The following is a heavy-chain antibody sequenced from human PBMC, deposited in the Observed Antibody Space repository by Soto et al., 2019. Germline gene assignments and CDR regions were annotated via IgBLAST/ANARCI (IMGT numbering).Heavy chain of an antibody. CDR3: AKGGYSYGGVFDY. J-gene: IGHJ4*02. V-gene: IGHV3-23*01. CDR1: GFTFSTYG. CDR2: IGGGGGGT. D-gene: IGHD5-18*01. Sequence: EVQLLESGGGLVQPGGSLTLSCAASGFTFSTYGMTWVRQAPGKGLEWVSGIGGGGGGTNYADSVKGRFTISRDNSKNALYLQMNSLRAEDTARYDCAKGGYSYGGVFDYWGQGTLVTVSS.